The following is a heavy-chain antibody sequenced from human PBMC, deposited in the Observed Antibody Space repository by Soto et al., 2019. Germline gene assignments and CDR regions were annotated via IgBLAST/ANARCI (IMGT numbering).Heavy chain of an antibody. CDR3: AKMDADLLPYYYCGMDV. CDR1: GFRFSDYG. D-gene: IGHD1-26*01. CDR2: ISYDGSKK. J-gene: IGHJ6*02. V-gene: IGHV3-30*18. Sequence: QVQLVESGGGVVQPGRSLRLSCAASGFRFSDYGIHWVRQAPGKGLEWVALISYDGSKKFYTDSVKGRFTISRDNSKNAVYLQIDRLRAEDTAVYYCAKMDADLLPYYYCGMDVWGQGTTVTVSS.